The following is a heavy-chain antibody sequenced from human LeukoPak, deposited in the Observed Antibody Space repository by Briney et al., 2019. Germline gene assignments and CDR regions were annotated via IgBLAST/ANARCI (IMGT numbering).Heavy chain of an antibody. D-gene: IGHD3-3*01. CDR1: GFTFSNYA. CDR3: ARGGRITIFGVVIMRVNWFDP. Sequence: GGSLRLSCVASGFTFSNYAMNWVRQAPGKGLEWVSVMSGGGGSTYYTDSVKGRFTISRDNSKNTLYLQMNSLRAEDTAVYYCARGGRITIFGVVIMRVNWFDPWGQGTLVTVSS. CDR2: MSGGGGST. J-gene: IGHJ5*02. V-gene: IGHV3-23*01.